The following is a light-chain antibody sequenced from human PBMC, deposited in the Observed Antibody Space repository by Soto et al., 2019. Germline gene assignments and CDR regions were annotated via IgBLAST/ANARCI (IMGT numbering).Light chain of an antibody. CDR3: ASYAGTKLFV. Sequence: QSVLTQPPSASGSPGQSLTISCTGTSSDVGFYNFVSWYQQRPGKAPKLVIYEVTKRPSGVPDRFSGSKSGSTASLTVSGLQADDEADYYCASYAGTKLFVFGGGTKVNVL. V-gene: IGLV2-8*01. CDR1: SSDVGFYNF. J-gene: IGLJ1*01. CDR2: EVT.